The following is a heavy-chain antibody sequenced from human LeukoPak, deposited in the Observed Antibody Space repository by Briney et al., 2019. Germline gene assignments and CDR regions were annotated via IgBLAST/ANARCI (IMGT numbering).Heavy chain of an antibody. CDR3: ASEKGIAAAAYFGY. V-gene: IGHV3-7*01. J-gene: IGHJ4*02. CDR2: IQHVGREK. Sequence: AESLSLSCAASGFTFSSFWMSWVRPAQGRVLEWVANIQHVGREKYHMGSVKGRITISRANAKNSLYLQMNSLRAEAAAVYDCASEKGIAAAAYFGYWGQGTLVTVSS. CDR1: GFTFSSFW. D-gene: IGHD6-13*01.